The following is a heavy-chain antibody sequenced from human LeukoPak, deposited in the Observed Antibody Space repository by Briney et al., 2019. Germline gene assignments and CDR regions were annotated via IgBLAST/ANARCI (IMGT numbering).Heavy chain of an antibody. Sequence: GGSLRLSCAASGFTVSSDYMSWVRQAPGKGLKWVSTIYSGGSTYYADSVKGRFTISRDDSKNTLYLQMNSLRAEDTAVYYCARDLGYSNSRYLTQHWGQGTLVTVSS. CDR2: IYSGGST. D-gene: IGHD6-13*01. J-gene: IGHJ1*01. CDR1: GFTVSSDY. CDR3: ARDLGYSNSRYLTQH. V-gene: IGHV3-66*01.